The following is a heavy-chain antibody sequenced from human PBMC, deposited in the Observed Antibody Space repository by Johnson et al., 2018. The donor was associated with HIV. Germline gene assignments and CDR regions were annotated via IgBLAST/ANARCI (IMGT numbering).Heavy chain of an antibody. D-gene: IGHD3-10*01. CDR2: ISWNSDNI. V-gene: IGHV3-9*01. J-gene: IGHJ3*02. CDR3: ASEVRGVLDI. CDR1: GFTFDDYA. Sequence: VQLVESGGGLVQPGRSLRLSCAASGFTFDDYAMHWVRQVPGKGLEWVSGISWNSDNIGYADSVKGRFTISRDNSKNTLYLQMNSLRVEDTAVYYCASEVRGVLDIWGQGTMVTVAS.